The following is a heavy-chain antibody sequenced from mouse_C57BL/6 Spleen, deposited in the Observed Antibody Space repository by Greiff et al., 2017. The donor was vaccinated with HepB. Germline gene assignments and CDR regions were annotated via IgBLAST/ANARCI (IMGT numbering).Heavy chain of an antibody. CDR2: IWSGGST. V-gene: IGHV2-2*01. D-gene: IGHD1-1*01. CDR3: ARKEDTTVVGDAMDY. J-gene: IGHJ4*01. Sequence: VQLVESGPGLVQPSQSLSITCTVSGFSLTSYGVHWVRQSPGKGLEWLGVIWSGGSTDYNAAFISRLSISKDNSKSQVFFKMNSLQADDTAIYYCARKEDTTVVGDAMDYWGQGTSVTVSS. CDR1: GFSLTSYG.